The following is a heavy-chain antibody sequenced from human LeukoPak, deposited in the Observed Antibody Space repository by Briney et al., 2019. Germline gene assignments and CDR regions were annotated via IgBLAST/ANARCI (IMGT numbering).Heavy chain of an antibody. CDR3: ARGAGSGSYYHGYYMDV. V-gene: IGHV3-48*03. D-gene: IGHD3-10*01. Sequence: PGGSLRLSCAASGFTFSSYEMNWVRQAPGKGLEWVSYISSSGITIYYADSVKGRFTISRDNAKNLLYLQMNSLRAEDTAVYYCARGAGSGSYYHGYYMDVWGKGTTVTVSS. CDR2: ISSSGITI. J-gene: IGHJ6*03. CDR1: GFTFSSYE.